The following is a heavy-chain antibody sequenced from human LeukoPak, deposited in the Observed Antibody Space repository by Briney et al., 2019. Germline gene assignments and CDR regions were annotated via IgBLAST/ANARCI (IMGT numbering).Heavy chain of an antibody. CDR3: ARSPTVVVPASITSYYFAY. CDR1: GYTFTSYA. V-gene: IGHV1-18*01. CDR2: INAYNGNK. D-gene: IGHD2-2*01. J-gene: IGHJ4*02. Sequence: ASVKVCCKAAGYTFTSYAISWGRQGPGQGLEWVGWINAYNGNKNYAQKLQGRVTMTTDTSTSTAYMDLRSLRSDDTAVYYCARSPTVVVPASITSYYFAYWGRGPLVTVSS.